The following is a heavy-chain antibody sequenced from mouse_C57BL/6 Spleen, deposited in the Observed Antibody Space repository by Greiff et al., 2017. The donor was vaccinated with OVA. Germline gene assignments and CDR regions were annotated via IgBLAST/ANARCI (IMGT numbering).Heavy chain of an antibody. CDR3: ARSITTVVAQGHWYFDV. Sequence: EVQGVESGGDLVKPGGSLKLSCAASGFTFSSYGMSWVRQTPDKRLEWVATISSGGSYTYYPDSVKGRFTISRDNAKNTLYLQMSSLKSEDTAMYYCARSITTVVAQGHWYFDVWGTGTTVTVSS. D-gene: IGHD1-1*01. V-gene: IGHV5-6*01. CDR1: GFTFSSYG. J-gene: IGHJ1*03. CDR2: ISSGGSYT.